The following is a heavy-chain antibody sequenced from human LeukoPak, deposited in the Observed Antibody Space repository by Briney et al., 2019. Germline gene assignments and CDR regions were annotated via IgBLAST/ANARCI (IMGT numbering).Heavy chain of an antibody. J-gene: IGHJ4*02. CDR3: ARGPWKSGYSSSWYLY. V-gene: IGHV4-34*01. D-gene: IGHD6-13*01. CDR1: GGSFSGYY. Sequence: SETLSLTCAVYGGSFSGYYWSWIRQPPGKGLEWTGEINHSGSTNYNPSLKSRVTISVDTSKNQFSLKLSSVTAADTAVYYCARGPWKSGYSSSWYLYWGQGTLVTVFS. CDR2: INHSGST.